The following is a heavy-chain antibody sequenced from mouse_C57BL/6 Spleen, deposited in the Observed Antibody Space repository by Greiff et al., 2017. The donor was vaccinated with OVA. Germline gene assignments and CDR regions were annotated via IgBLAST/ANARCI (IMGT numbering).Heavy chain of an antibody. D-gene: IGHD2-4*01. CDR3: TRRYDYDLYYFDY. V-gene: IGHV1-15*01. Sequence: QVQLQQSGAELVRPGASVTLSCKASGYTFTDYEMHWVKQTPVHGLEWIGAIDPETGGTAYNQKFKGKAILTADKSSSTAYMELRSLTSEDSAVYYCTRRYDYDLYYFDYWGQGTTLTVSS. CDR2: IDPETGGT. CDR1: GYTFTDYE. J-gene: IGHJ2*01.